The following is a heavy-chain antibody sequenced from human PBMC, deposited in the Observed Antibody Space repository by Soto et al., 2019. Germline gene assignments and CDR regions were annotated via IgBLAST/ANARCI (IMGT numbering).Heavy chain of an antibody. CDR1: GYTFTSYD. V-gene: IGHV1-8*01. CDR2: MNPNSGNT. CDR3: AINGDYGGIYYYYYYYMDV. Sequence: QVQLVQSGAEVKKPGASVKVSCKASGYTFTSYDINWVRQATGQGLGWMGWMNPNSGNTGYAQKFQGRVTMTRNTSISRDYMELSSLRSEDTAVYYCAINGDYGGIYYYYYYYMDVWGKGTTVTVSS. J-gene: IGHJ6*03. D-gene: IGHD4-17*01.